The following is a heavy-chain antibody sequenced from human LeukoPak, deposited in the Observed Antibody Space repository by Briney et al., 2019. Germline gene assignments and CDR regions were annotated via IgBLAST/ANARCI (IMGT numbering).Heavy chain of an antibody. Sequence: GGSLRLSCAASGFTFSIYAMSWVRQAPGKGLEWVSAISKTGDATWCPDSVKGRFTISRDKSKNILYLQMNSLRGEDTAVYYCARDRDFPRDQLDYWGQGTLVTVSS. CDR2: ISKTGDAT. D-gene: IGHD2-21*02. CDR1: GFTFSIYA. V-gene: IGHV3-23*01. J-gene: IGHJ4*02. CDR3: ARDRDFPRDQLDY.